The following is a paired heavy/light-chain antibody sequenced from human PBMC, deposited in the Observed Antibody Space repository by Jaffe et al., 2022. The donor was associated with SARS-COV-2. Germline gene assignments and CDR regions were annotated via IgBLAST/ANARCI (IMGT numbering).Heavy chain of an antibody. CDR3: AKSPWIQLWSNSYFDY. CDR1: GDSISSSSTYY. Sequence: QLQLQESGPGLVKPSETLSLTCNVSGDSISSSSTYYWGWIRQPPGKGLEWIGSIYYDGTSYNNPSLKSRVTISVDTSNNQFSLKLSSVTAADTAVYYCAKSPWIQLWSNSYFDYWGQGTLVTVSS. CDR2: IYYDGTS. D-gene: IGHD5-18*01. V-gene: IGHV4-39*01. J-gene: IGHJ4*02.
Light chain of an antibody. Sequence: DIQMTQSPSSLSASVGDRVTISCRASQGISSYLAWYQQRPGKAPNLLIYAASTLQSGVPSRFSGSGSGTHFTLTISGLQPEDVATYYCQKYNSSPLTFGGGTKVEIK. CDR2: AAS. CDR1: QGISSY. CDR3: QKYNSSPLT. V-gene: IGKV1-27*01. J-gene: IGKJ4*01.